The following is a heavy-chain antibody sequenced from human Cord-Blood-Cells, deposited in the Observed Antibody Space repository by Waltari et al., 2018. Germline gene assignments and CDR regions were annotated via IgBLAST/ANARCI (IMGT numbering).Heavy chain of an antibody. Sequence: QVQLVQSGAEVKKPGASVKVSCKASGYTSTGYYMHWVRQAPGQGLEWMGWINPNSGGKNNAQKFQGRVTMTRDTSISTAYMELSRLRSDDTAVYYCARGLTGSYYFDYWGQGTLVTVSS. CDR3: ARGLTGSYYFDY. D-gene: IGHD7-27*01. J-gene: IGHJ4*02. CDR2: INPNSGGK. V-gene: IGHV1-2*02. CDR1: GYTSTGYY.